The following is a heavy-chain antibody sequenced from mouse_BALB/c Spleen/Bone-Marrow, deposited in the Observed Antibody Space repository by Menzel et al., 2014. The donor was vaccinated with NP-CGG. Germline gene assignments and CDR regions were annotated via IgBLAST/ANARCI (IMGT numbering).Heavy chain of an antibody. V-gene: IGHV4-1*02. CDR3: ARLGYYGMMAY. CDR2: INPDSSTI. CDR1: GFDFSRYW. J-gene: IGHJ4*01. D-gene: IGHD1-1*01. Sequence: EVHLVESGGGLVQPGGSLKLSYAASGFDFSRYWMGWVRQAPGRGLKWIREINPDSSTINYTPSLKDKFIISRDNAKNALYLQMSKVRSEDTALYYCARLGYYGMMAYWGQGTSVTVSS.